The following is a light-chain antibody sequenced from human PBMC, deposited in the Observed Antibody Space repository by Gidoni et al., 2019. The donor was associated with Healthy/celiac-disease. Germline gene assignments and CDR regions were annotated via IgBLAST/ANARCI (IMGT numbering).Light chain of an antibody. V-gene: IGKV3-11*01. J-gene: IGKJ5*01. Sequence: EIVLTQSPATLSLSPGERATLSCRARQSASSSLACYQQKPGQAPRLLIYDASNRATGIPARFSGSGSGTDFTLTISSLEPEDFAVYYCQQRSNWPPSITFGQGTRLEIK. CDR1: QSASSS. CDR2: DAS. CDR3: QQRSNWPPSIT.